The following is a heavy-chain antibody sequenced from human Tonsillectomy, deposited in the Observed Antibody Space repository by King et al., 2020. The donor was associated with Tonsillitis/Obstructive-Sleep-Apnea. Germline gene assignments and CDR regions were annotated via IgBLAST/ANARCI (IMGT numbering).Heavy chain of an antibody. J-gene: IGHJ6*03. CDR3: ARPHSPSYYSYMDV. CDR1: GFTFSTYT. D-gene: IGHD6-13*01. CDR2: ISSRGSTI. V-gene: IGHV3-48*02. Sequence: VQLVESGGNLVQPGGSLRLSCVASGFTFSTYTMTWVRQAPGKGPEWISYISSRGSTILYADSVRGRFTISRDNAKNSLYLQMDSLRDEDTAVYYCARPHSPSYYSYMDVWGKGTTVTVSS.